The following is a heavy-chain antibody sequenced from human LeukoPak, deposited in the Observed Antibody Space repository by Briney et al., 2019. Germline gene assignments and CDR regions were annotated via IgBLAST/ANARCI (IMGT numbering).Heavy chain of an antibody. CDR3: AREIVVVVAATRDYYYGMDV. D-gene: IGHD2-15*01. V-gene: IGHV1-69*13. J-gene: IGHJ6*02. CDR2: IIPIFCTA. CDR1: GGTFSSYA. Sequence: ASVKVSCKASGGTFSSYAISWVRQAPGQGLEWMGGIIPIFCTANYAQKFQGRVTITADESTSTAYMELSSLRSEDTAVYYCAREIVVVVAATRDYYYGMDVWGQGTTVTVSS.